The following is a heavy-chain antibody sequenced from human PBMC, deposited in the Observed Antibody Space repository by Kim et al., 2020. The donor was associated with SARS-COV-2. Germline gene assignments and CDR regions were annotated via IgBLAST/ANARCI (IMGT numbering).Heavy chain of an antibody. Sequence: SGGGGSTYYADSVKGRFTISRDNSKNTLYLQMNSLRAEDTAVYYCEGMDVWGQGTTVTVSS. CDR3: EGMDV. J-gene: IGHJ6*02. CDR2: SGGGGST. V-gene: IGHV3-23*01.